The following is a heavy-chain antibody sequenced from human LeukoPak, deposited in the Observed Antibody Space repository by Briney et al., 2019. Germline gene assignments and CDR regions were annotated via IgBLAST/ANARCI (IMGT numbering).Heavy chain of an antibody. Sequence: GASVKVSCKASGYTFTGYYMHWVRQAPGQGLEWMGIINPSGGSTSYAQKFQGRVTMTRDTSTSTVYMELSSLRSEDTAVYYCARDRWFGELLSAAGGDYWGQGTLVTVSS. CDR1: GYTFTGYY. J-gene: IGHJ4*02. CDR3: ARDRWFGELLSAAGGDY. CDR2: INPSGGST. D-gene: IGHD3-10*01. V-gene: IGHV1-46*01.